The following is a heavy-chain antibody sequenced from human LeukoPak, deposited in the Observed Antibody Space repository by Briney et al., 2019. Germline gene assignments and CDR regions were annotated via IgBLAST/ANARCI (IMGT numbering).Heavy chain of an antibody. Sequence: ASVKVSCKASGYTFTSYSIHWVRQAPGQRLEWMGWINAGNGNTKYSQKFQDRVTITRDTSASTAYMELSSLRSEDTAVFYCARGVASGMALYYYSPWGQGTLVTVSS. V-gene: IGHV1-3*01. D-gene: IGHD3-10*01. CDR2: INAGNGNT. CDR1: GYTFTSYS. J-gene: IGHJ5*02. CDR3: ARGVASGMALYYYSP.